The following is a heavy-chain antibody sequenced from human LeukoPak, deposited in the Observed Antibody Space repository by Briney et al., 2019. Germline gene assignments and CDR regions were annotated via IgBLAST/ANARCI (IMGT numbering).Heavy chain of an antibody. CDR2: ISGSGGST. D-gene: IGHD6-6*01. CDR1: GFTFSSYA. V-gene: IGHV3-23*01. Sequence: PGGSLRLSCAASGFTFSSYAMSWVRQAPGKGLEWVSAISGSGGSTYYADSVKGRFTISRDNSKNTLYLQMNSLRAEDTAVYYCAKEERGYSSSSGGYFDYWGQGTLVTVSS. J-gene: IGHJ4*02. CDR3: AKEERGYSSSSGGYFDY.